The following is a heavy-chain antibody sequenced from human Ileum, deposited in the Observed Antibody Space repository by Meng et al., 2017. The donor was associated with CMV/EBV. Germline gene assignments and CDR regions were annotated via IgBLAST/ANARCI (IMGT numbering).Heavy chain of an antibody. Sequence: QVHMVQSGPEVRKPGASIKVSCKTSGYVFANDLISWVRQAPGQGLDCMGWVNPNNGDTKYAQKFQGRVAMTTDTSTSTAYMELRSLTSDDTAVYYCARHGYYSTGWSFWGQGTLVTVSS. J-gene: IGHJ4*02. CDR2: VNPNNGDT. CDR1: GYVFANDL. V-gene: IGHV1-18*04. CDR3: ARHGYYSTGWSF. D-gene: IGHD6-19*01.